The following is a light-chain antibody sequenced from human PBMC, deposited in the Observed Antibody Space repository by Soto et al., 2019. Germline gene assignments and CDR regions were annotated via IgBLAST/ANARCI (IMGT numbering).Light chain of an antibody. CDR3: QRHNNWPPWT. J-gene: IGKJ1*01. V-gene: IGKV3-15*01. CDR2: GAY. CDR1: QSVSSN. Sequence: VMTQSPATLSLSPGDSATLSCRASQSVSSNLAWYQQKPGQAPRLLIYGAYTRATGIPARFSGSGSGTEFTLTISSLQSEDFAVYYCQRHNNWPPWTFGQGTKVDIK.